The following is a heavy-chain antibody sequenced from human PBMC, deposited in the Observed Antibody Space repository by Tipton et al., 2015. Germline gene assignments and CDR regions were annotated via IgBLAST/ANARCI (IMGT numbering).Heavy chain of an antibody. CDR1: GFTFDDYA. Sequence: RSLRLSCAASGFTFDDYAMHWVRRAPGKGLEWVSGISWNSDSVDYADSVKGRFTISRDTAKKSLYLQMNSLRAEDTAVYYCARDILNDFCSGWPEEYWGQGTLVTVSS. V-gene: IGHV3-9*01. D-gene: IGHD3-3*01. CDR3: ARDILNDFCSGWPEEY. CDR2: ISWNSDSV. J-gene: IGHJ4*02.